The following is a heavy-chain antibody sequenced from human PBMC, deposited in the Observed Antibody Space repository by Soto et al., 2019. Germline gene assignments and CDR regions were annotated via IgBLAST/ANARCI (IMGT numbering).Heavy chain of an antibody. CDR3: ARDPWAEDY. CDR2: IYSGGST. CDR1: GFTVSTNY. J-gene: IGHJ4*02. V-gene: IGHV3-66*01. D-gene: IGHD3-16*01. Sequence: GGSPRLSCAASGFTVSTNYMSWVRQAPGKGLEWVSVIYSGGSTFYADSVRGRFTISRDNSKNTVNLQMNSLRAEDTAVYYCARDPWAEDYWGQGTLVTVSS.